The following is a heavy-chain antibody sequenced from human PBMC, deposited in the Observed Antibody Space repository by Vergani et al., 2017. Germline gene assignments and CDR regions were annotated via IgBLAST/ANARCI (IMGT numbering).Heavy chain of an antibody. D-gene: IGHD2-15*01. V-gene: IGHV4-59*01. Sequence: QVQLQESGPGLVKPSETLSLTCTVSGGSISSYHWSWIRQPPGKGMEWIGYIYYSGSTNYNPSLKSRVTIPGDTSKNQFSLKLSSVTAADTAVYYCARDQRDCSGGSCYSGNWFDPWGQGTLVTVSS. CDR2: IYYSGST. CDR1: GGSISSYH. J-gene: IGHJ5*02. CDR3: ARDQRDCSGGSCYSGNWFDP.